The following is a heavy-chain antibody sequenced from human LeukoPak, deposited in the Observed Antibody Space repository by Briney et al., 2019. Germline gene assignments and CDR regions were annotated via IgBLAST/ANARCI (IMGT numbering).Heavy chain of an antibody. CDR1: GFPFSDFS. J-gene: IGHJ4*02. V-gene: IGHV3-23*01. Sequence: GGSLRLSCATSGFPFSDFSVSWVRQAPGKGLEWISTTNSGGTSTYYAESVKGRFTISRDNTKNTLYLQMSSLRVEDTAVYYCAKQSYARSLGEGGPGTLVSVSS. CDR3: AKQSYARSLGE. D-gene: IGHD2-8*01. CDR2: TNSGGTST.